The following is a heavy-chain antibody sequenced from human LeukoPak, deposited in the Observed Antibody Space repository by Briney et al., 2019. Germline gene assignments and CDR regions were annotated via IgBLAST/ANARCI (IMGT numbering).Heavy chain of an antibody. CDR3: ARGGEYTTSP. D-gene: IGHD2-2*02. CDR1: GFTFSSFW. J-gene: IGHJ4*02. CDR2: IKRDGGDK. Sequence: GGSLRLSCAASGFTFSSFWMSWVRQAPGKGLEWVANIKRDGGDKYYVDSVKGQFSISRDNAKNSLYLHMNSLRAEDTAVYYCARGGEYTTSPWGQGTLVTVSS. V-gene: IGHV3-7*05.